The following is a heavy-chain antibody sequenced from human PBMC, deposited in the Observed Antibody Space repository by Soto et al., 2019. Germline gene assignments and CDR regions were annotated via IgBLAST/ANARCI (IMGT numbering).Heavy chain of an antibody. Sequence: QAQLVQSGAEVKKPGASVKVSCKASGYTFYSHSISWVRQAPGQGLEWMGRISADNGNTKYAQKFRGRVTMTTDTSTSTVYMELRNLRSDDTAVYYCARCIQQDYYYGMDVWGQGTTLTVSS. J-gene: IGHJ6*02. CDR1: GYTFYSHS. CDR3: ARCIQQDYYYGMDV. CDR2: ISADNGNT. V-gene: IGHV1-18*01. D-gene: IGHD5-18*01.